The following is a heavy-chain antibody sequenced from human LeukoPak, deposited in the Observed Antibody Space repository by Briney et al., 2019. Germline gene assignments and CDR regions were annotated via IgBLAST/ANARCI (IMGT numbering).Heavy chain of an antibody. Sequence: GASVKVSCKASGGTFSSYAISWVRQAPGQGLEWMGGIIPIFGTANYAQKFQGRVTITTDESTSTAYMELSSLRSEDTAVYYCARARSVGAADYFDYWGQGTLVTVSS. CDR2: IIPIFGTA. J-gene: IGHJ4*02. CDR3: ARARSVGAADYFDY. V-gene: IGHV1-69*05. D-gene: IGHD1-26*01. CDR1: GGTFSSYA.